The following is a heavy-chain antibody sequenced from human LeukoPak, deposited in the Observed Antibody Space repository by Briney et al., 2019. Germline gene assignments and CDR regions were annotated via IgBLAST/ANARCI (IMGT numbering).Heavy chain of an antibody. J-gene: IGHJ4*02. CDR1: GYTFTSYD. V-gene: IGHV1-8*01. CDR3: ARGRYCSSTSCRRRYFDY. CDR2: MNPNSGNT. Sequence: ASVKVPCKASGYTFTSYDINWVRQASGQGLEWMGWMNPNSGNTGYAQKFQGRVTMTRNTSISTAYMELSSLRSEDTAVYYCARGRYCSSTSCRRRYFDYWGQGTLVTVSS. D-gene: IGHD2-2*01.